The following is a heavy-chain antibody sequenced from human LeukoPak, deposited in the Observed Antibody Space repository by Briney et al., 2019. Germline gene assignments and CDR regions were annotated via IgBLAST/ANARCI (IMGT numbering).Heavy chain of an antibody. D-gene: IGHD6-13*01. CDR3: AKDDSSWPKYFQH. V-gene: IGHV3-21*04. CDR2: ISSSSSYI. CDR1: GFIFSGYS. Sequence: PGGSLRLSCAASGFIFSGYSMNWVRQAPGKGLEWVSSISSSSSYIYYADSVKGRFTISRDNAKNSLYLQMNSLRAEDTAVYYCAKDDSSWPKYFQHWGQGTLVTVSS. J-gene: IGHJ1*01.